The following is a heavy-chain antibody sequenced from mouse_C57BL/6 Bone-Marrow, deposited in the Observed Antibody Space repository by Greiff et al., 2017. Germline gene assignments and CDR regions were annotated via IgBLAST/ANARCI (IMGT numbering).Heavy chain of an antibody. J-gene: IGHJ1*03. CDR3: ARGGMATGYYGV. V-gene: IGHV1-69*01. D-gene: IGHD2-3*01. Sequence: VQLQQPGAELVMPGASVKLSCTASGYTFTSYWMHWVKQRPGQGLEWIGEIDPSDSYTNYNQKFKGKSTLTVDKSSSTAYMQLSSLTSEDSAVYYCARGGMATGYYGVWGTGTTVTVAS. CDR1: GYTFTSYW. CDR2: IDPSDSYT.